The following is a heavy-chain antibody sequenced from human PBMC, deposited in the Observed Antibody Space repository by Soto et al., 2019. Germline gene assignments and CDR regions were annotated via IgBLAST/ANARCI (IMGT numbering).Heavy chain of an antibody. V-gene: IGHV3-48*03. J-gene: IGHJ6*02. CDR2: ISSSGHTI. CDR3: ETEGQWLEEGFDGMDV. Sequence: GGSLRLSCAASGFTFSSYEMNWVRQAPGKGLEWVSYISSSGHTIYYADSVKGRFTISRDNAKNSLYLQIKSLRAEDTVVYYCETEGQWLEEGFDGMDVWGQGTSVTVSS. D-gene: IGHD6-19*01. CDR1: GFTFSSYE.